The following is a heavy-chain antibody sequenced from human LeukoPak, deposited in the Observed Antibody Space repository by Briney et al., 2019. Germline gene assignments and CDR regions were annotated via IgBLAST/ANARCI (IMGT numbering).Heavy chain of an antibody. CDR3: ARNFDDSGSLGYY. CDR2: IYYSGST. V-gene: IGHV4-59*12. CDR1: GASISSYY. D-gene: IGHD3-10*01. J-gene: IGHJ4*02. Sequence: SETLSLTCTVSGASISSYYWSWIRQPPGKGLEWIGYIYYSGSTNYNPSLESRVTMSVDTSKNQFSLKLRSVTAADTAVYYCARNFDDSGSLGYYWGQGTLVTVSS.